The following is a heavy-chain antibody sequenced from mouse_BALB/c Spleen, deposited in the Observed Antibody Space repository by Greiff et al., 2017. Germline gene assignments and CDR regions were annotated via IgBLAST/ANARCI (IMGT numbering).Heavy chain of an antibody. CDR3: ARWIYYGSSYWYFDV. Sequence: QVQLQQSGAELARPGASVKLSCKASGYTFTSYWMQWVKQRPGQGLEWIGAIYPGDGDTRYTQKFKGKATLTADKSSSTAYMQLSSLASEDSAVYYCARWIYYGSSYWYFDVWGAGTTVTVSS. D-gene: IGHD1-1*01. J-gene: IGHJ1*01. CDR2: IYPGDGDT. V-gene: IGHV1-87*01. CDR1: GYTFTSYW.